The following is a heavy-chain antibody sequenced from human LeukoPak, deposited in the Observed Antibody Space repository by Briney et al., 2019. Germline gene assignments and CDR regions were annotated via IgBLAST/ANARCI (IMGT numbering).Heavy chain of an antibody. J-gene: IGHJ4*02. CDR1: GFTFGSYG. CDR2: ISYDGSNK. V-gene: IGHV3-30*18. CDR3: AKSRSSSSASCYNY. D-gene: IGHD2-2*02. Sequence: PGGSLRLSCAASGFTFGSYGMHWVRQAPGKGLEWVAVISYDGSNKYYADSVKGRFTISRDNSKNTLYLQMNSLRAEDTAVYYCAKSRSSSSASCYNYWGQGTLVTVSS.